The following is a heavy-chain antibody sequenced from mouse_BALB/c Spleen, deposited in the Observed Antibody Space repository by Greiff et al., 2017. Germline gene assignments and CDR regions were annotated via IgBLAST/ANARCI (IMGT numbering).Heavy chain of an antibody. J-gene: IGHJ2*01. CDR2: INPSTGYT. CDR3: ARSFTTVAVDY. D-gene: IGHD1-1*01. V-gene: IGHV1-7*01. CDR1: GYTFTSYW. Sequence: QVQLQQSGAELAKPGASVKMSCKASGYTFTSYWMHWVKQRPGQGLEWIGYINPSTGYTEYNQKFKDKATLTADKSSSTAYMQLSSLTSEDSAVYYCARSFTTVAVDYWGQGTTLTVSS.